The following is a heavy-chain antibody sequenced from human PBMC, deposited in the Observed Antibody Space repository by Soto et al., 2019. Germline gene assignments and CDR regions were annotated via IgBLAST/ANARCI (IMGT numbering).Heavy chain of an antibody. CDR1: GGTFSSYA. D-gene: IGHD6-13*01. CDR2: IIPIFGTA. CDR3: ARASIAAAGTSIYYYYYGMDV. V-gene: IGHV1-69*01. Sequence: QVQLVQSGAEVKKPGSSVKVSCKASGGTFSSYAISWVRQAPGQGLEWMGGIIPIFGTANYAQNFQGRVTITADESKSTAYMERSILRSEDKSVYYCARASIAAAGTSIYYYYYGMDVWGQGTTVTVAS. J-gene: IGHJ6*02.